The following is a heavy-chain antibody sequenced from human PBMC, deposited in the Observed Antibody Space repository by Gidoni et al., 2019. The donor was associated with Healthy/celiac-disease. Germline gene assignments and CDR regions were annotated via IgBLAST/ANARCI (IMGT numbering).Heavy chain of an antibody. CDR2: ISSSSSYI. Sequence: EVQRVESGGGLVKPGGSLRLSCAASGCPFSSYSMNWVRQAPGKGLEWVSSISSSSSYIYYADSVKGRFTISRDNAKNSLYLQMNSLRAEDTAVYYCAREWVVTPFDYYYGMDVWGQGTTVTVSS. D-gene: IGHD2-21*02. CDR1: GCPFSSYS. V-gene: IGHV3-21*01. CDR3: AREWVVTPFDYYYGMDV. J-gene: IGHJ6*02.